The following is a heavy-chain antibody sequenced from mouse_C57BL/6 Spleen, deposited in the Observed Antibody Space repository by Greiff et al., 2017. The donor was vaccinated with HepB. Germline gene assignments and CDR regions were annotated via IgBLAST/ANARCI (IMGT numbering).Heavy chain of an antibody. J-gene: IGHJ1*03. Sequence: EVQLVESGGGLVKPGGSLKLSCAASGFTFSSYTMSWVRQTPEKRLEWVATISGGGGNTYYPDSVKGRFTISRDNAKNTLYLQMSSLRSEDTALYYCASHNWDGYFDVWGTGTTVTVSS. V-gene: IGHV5-9*01. CDR1: GFTFSSYT. D-gene: IGHD4-1*01. CDR3: ASHNWDGYFDV. CDR2: ISGGGGNT.